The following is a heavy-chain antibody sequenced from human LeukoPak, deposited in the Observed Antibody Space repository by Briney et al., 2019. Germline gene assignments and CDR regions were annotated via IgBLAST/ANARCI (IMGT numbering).Heavy chain of an antibody. Sequence: PSETLSLTCTVSGGSINSHYCNWIRQSPGKGLEWIGYIYNSGSINYNPSLKSRVTISVDTSKNQFSLRLSSVTAADTAIYYCATKVRGGFDTWGQGTMVTVSS. CDR2: IYNSGSI. CDR3: ATKVRGGFDT. J-gene: IGHJ3*02. D-gene: IGHD2-15*01. CDR1: GGSINSHY. V-gene: IGHV4-59*11.